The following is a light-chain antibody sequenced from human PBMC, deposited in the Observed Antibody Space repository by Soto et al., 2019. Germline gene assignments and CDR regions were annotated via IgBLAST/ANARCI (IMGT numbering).Light chain of an antibody. V-gene: IGKV3-15*01. CDR2: GAS. Sequence: EIVMTQSPATLSVSPGERATLSCRASQSVSSNLAWYQQKPGQAPRLFIYGASTRATGIPARFSGSGSGTEFTLTISSLQSEDFAVYYCQQYNNWPPDTFGQGTKLEIK. J-gene: IGKJ2*01. CDR3: QQYNNWPPDT. CDR1: QSVSSN.